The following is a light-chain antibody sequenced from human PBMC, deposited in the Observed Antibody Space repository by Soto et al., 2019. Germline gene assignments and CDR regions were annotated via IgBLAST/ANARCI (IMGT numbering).Light chain of an antibody. V-gene: IGKV3-15*01. CDR2: DVS. CDR3: QQYNNWPPT. CDR1: QSARSS. J-gene: IGKJ5*01. Sequence: FMTQSPSTLSVYPFVLATLSCKASQSARSSLGWYQQKPGQPPRLLIHDVSIRATGIPARFNGSGSGTEFTLTISSLQSEDFAVYYCQQYNNWPPTFGQGTRLEI.